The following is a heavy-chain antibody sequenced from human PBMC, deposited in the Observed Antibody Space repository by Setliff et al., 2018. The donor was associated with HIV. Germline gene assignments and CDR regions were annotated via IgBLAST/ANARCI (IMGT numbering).Heavy chain of an antibody. CDR1: GGSFNGYY. CDR2: INHSGST. V-gene: IGHV4-34*01. J-gene: IGHJ6*03. D-gene: IGHD3-22*01. CDR3: ARLGDNSDWRSNYFFYYFDV. Sequence: PSETLSLTCAVYGGSFNGYYWSWIRQPPGKGLEWIGEINHSGSTNYNPSLKSRVTISLDTSKNQFSLSLISMTAADSAVYFCARLGDNSDWRSNYFFYYFDVWGKGTTVTVSS.